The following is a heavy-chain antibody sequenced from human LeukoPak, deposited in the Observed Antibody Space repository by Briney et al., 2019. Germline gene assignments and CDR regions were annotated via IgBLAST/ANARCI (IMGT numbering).Heavy chain of an antibody. V-gene: IGHV1-2*02. J-gene: IGHJ3*02. CDR1: GYTFTSYY. D-gene: IGHD2-8*01. CDR2: INPNSGGT. Sequence: ASVKVSCKASGYTFTSYYMHWVRHAPGQGLEWMGWINPNSGGTNYAQTFQGRVTMTRDTSISTAYMELSSLRSDDTAVYYCARAPAAYAIWGQGTMIAVSS. CDR3: ARAPAAYAI.